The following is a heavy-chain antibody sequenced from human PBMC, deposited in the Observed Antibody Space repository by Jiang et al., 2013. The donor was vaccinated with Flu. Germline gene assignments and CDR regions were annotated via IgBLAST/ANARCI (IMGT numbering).Heavy chain of an antibody. V-gene: IGHV1-3*01. CDR1: YTFTSYA. J-gene: IGHJ4*02. CDR3: ARDRDSSPEYYFDY. D-gene: IGHD6-13*01. CDR2: STLAMVT. Sequence: YTFTSYAMHWVRQAPDKGLSGWDGSTLAMVTQNNSQKFQGRVTITRDTSASTAYMELSSLRSEDTAVYYCARDRDSSPEYYFDYWGQGTLVTVSS.